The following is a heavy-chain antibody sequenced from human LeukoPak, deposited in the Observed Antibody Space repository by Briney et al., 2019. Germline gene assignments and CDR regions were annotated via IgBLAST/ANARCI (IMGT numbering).Heavy chain of an antibody. J-gene: IGHJ5*02. CDR1: GYTFTSYG. V-gene: IGHV1-18*01. CDR2: ISAYNGNT. CDR3: AREEDDFWSGYSRGNWFDP. Sequence: ASVKVSCKASGYTFTSYGISWVRQPPGQGLEWMGWISAYNGNTNYAQKLQGRVTMTTDTSTSTAYIELRSLRSDDTAVYYCAREEDDFWSGYSRGNWFDPWGQGTLVTVSS. D-gene: IGHD3-3*01.